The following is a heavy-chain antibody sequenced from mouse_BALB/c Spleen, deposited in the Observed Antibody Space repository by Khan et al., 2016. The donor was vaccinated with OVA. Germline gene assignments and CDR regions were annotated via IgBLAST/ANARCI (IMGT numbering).Heavy chain of an antibody. J-gene: IGHJ3*01. CDR1: GYTFTTYT. CDR2: INPSNGYT. D-gene: IGHD1-3*01. V-gene: IGHV1-4*01. CDR3: AREGALYRSHGWFSY. Sequence: QVQLQQSGAELARPGASVKMSCKASGYTFTTYTMYWVKQRPGRGLEWIGYINPSNGYTTYNQKFKDKSTLTADKSSNKAYMQLSSLTSDYSAIYYCAREGALYRSHGWFSYWGQGTLVTVSA.